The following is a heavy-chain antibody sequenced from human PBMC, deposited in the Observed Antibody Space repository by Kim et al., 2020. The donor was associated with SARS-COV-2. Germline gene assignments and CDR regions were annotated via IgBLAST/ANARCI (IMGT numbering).Heavy chain of an antibody. V-gene: IGHV4-34*01. CDR3: ARVVVTMVRGGDDAFDI. J-gene: IGHJ3*02. Sequence: SETLSLTCAVYGGSFSGYYWSWIRQPPGKGLEWIGEINHSGSTNYNPSLKSRVTISVDTSKNQFSLKLSSVTAADTAVYYCARVVVTMVRGGDDAFDIWG. D-gene: IGHD3-10*01. CDR1: GGSFSGYY. CDR2: INHSGST.